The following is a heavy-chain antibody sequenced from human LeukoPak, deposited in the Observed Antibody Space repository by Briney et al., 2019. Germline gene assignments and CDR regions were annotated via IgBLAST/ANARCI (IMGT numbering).Heavy chain of an antibody. CDR2: IYSGGST. D-gene: IGHD6-13*01. Sequence: RAGGSLRLSCAASGFTVSSNYMSWVRQAPGKGLEWVSVIYSGGSTYYADSVKGRFTISRDNSKNTLYLQMNSLRAEDTAVYYCARAAHSSSWYYFDYWGQGTLVTVSS. CDR1: GFTVSSNY. CDR3: ARAAHSSSWYYFDY. J-gene: IGHJ4*02. V-gene: IGHV3-66*01.